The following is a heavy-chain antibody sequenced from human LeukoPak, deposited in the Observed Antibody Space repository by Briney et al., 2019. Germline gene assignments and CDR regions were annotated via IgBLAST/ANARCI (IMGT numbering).Heavy chain of an antibody. CDR1: SGSICSGGYS. CDR2: IYHSGST. D-gene: IGHD3-10*01. V-gene: IGHV4-30-2*01. CDR3: ARAIGGDAFDI. J-gene: IGHJ3*02. Sequence: SETLSLTCTVSSGSICSGGYSWSWIRQPPGKGLEWIGYIYHSGSTYYNPSLKSRVTISVDRSKNQFSLKLSSVTAADTAVYYCARAIGGDAFDIWGQGTMVTVSS.